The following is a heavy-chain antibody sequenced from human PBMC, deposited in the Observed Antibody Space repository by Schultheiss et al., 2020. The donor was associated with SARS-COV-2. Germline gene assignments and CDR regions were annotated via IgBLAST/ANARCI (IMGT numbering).Heavy chain of an antibody. J-gene: IGHJ4*02. Sequence: GGSLRLSCAASGFTFVHFGMHWVRQAPGKGLEWVAVVSHDGSDPHYATSAQGRFTISRDNSKDTVYLQMTSLRAEDTAVYHCLRDEFYEHTSEDWGQGTLVTVSS. V-gene: IGHV3-30*03. CDR1: GFTFVHFG. CDR3: LRDEFYEHTSED. CDR2: VSHDGSDP. D-gene: IGHD2/OR15-2a*01.